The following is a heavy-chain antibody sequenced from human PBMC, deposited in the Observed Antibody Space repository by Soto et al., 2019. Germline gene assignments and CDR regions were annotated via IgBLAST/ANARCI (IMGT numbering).Heavy chain of an antibody. CDR3: ARDEGLLKYYYYYGMDX. V-gene: IGHV1-18*04. Sequence: ASVKVSCKASGYTFTSYGISWVRQAPGQGLEWMGLISAYNGNTNYAHKLQGRVNMTTDTSTRTAYMELRSLRSDDTAVYYCARDEGLLKYYYYYGMDXWGQVTMVTVS. CDR2: ISAYNGNT. D-gene: IGHD2-21*01. CDR1: GYTFTSYG. J-gene: IGHJ6*02.